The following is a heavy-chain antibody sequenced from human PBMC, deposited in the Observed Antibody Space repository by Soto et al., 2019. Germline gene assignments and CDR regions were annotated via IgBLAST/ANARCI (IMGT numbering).Heavy chain of an antibody. CDR1: GGSISSGDYY. D-gene: IGHD4-17*01. V-gene: IGHV4-30-4*01. J-gene: IGHJ6*02. CDR3: ARGGTKDDYGSPYGMDV. Sequence: QVQLQESGPGLVKPSQTLSLTCTVSGGSISSGDYYWSWIRQPPGKGLEWIGYIYYSGSTYYNPSLKSRVTISVDTSKNQFSLKLSSVTAADTAVYYCARGGTKDDYGSPYGMDVWGQGTTVTVSS. CDR2: IYYSGST.